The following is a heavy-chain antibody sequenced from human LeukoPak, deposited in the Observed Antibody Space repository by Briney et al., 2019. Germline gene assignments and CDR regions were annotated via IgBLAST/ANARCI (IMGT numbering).Heavy chain of an antibody. CDR2: IWYDGSNK. D-gene: IGHD2-2*01. V-gene: IGHV3-33*06. CDR3: AKDYCSSTSCYSGGHYYYYMDV. Sequence: GRSLRLSCAASGFTFSSYGMHWVRQAPGKGLEWVAVIWYDGSNKYYADSVKGRFTISRDNSKNTLYLQMDSLRAEDTAVYYCAKDYCSSTSCYSGGHYYYYMDVWGKGTTVTVSS. CDR1: GFTFSSYG. J-gene: IGHJ6*03.